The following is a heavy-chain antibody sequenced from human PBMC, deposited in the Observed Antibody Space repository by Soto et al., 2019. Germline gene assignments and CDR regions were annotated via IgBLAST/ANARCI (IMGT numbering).Heavy chain of an antibody. CDR1: GGSISSGCYY. CDR2: IYYSGST. V-gene: IGHV4-31*03. CDR3: ARLSLGGYYPKGFDY. Sequence: PSETLSLTCTVSGGSISSGCYYWSWIRQHPGKGLEWIGYIYYSGSTYYNPSLKSRVTISVDTSKNQFSLKLSSVTAADTAVYYCARLSLGGYYPKGFDYWGQGTLVTVSS. J-gene: IGHJ4*02. D-gene: IGHD3-22*01.